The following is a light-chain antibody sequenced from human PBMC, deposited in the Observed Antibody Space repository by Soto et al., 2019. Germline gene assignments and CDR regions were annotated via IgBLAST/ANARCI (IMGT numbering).Light chain of an antibody. Sequence: DIQVTQSPSSLSASVGDRVTIIFGSCQSSSGYLNWYQQKPGRAAYLLMFDVSSLERGVPSRFSGSGCGREFSLTISSMQPDDFATFYCQQYNGYSRTFGQGTKVDI. V-gene: IGKV1-5*02. CDR1: QSSSGY. J-gene: IGKJ1*01. CDR3: QQYNGYSRT. CDR2: DVS.